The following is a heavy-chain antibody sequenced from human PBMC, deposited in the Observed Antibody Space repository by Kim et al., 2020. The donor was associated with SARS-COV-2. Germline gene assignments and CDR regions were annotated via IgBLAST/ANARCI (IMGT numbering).Heavy chain of an antibody. V-gene: IGHV3-48*02. CDR1: GFTFSSYS. CDR2: ISSSSSTI. D-gene: IGHD2-2*01. J-gene: IGHJ5*02. CDR3: ARDQCSSTSCGDANWFDP. Sequence: GGSLRLSCAASGFTFSSYSMNWVRQAPGKGLEWVSYISSSSSTIYYADSVKGRFTISRDNAKNSLYLQMNSLRDEDTAVYYCARDQCSSTSCGDANWFDPSGPGTLGTASS.